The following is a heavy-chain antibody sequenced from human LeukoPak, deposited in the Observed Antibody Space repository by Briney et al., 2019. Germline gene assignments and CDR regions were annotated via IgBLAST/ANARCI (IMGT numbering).Heavy chain of an antibody. CDR2: INQGGSEK. Sequence: GGSLRLSCEASGFTFSNYYMSWVRQAPGKGLEWVANINQGGSEKYYVDSVKGRFTISRDNAKNSLYLQMNSLRTEDTAVYYCASGNNDWSLGGQGTLVTVSS. V-gene: IGHV3-7*03. CDR1: GFTFSNYY. CDR3: ASGNNDWSL. D-gene: IGHD3-9*01. J-gene: IGHJ4*02.